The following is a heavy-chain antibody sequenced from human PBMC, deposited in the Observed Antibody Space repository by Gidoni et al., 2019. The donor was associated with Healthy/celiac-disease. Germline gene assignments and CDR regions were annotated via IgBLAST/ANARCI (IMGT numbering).Heavy chain of an antibody. CDR1: GFPFSGPA. CDR3: TRHQPAAGTDARPNPKNYGMDV. J-gene: IGHJ6*02. V-gene: IGHV3-73*02. D-gene: IGHD6-13*01. Sequence: EVQLVESGGGLVQPGGSLKLSCAASGFPFSGPAMHWVRQASGKGLEWVGRIRSKANSYATAYAASVKGRFTISRDDSKNTAYLQMNSLKTEDTAVYYCTRHQPAAGTDARPNPKNYGMDVWGQGTTVTVSS. CDR2: IRSKANSYAT.